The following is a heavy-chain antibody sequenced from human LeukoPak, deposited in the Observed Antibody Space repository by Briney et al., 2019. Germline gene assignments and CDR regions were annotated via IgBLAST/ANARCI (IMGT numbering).Heavy chain of an antibody. Sequence: PSETLSLTCAVYGEPFSSYYWSWIRQPPGKGLEWIGEINHSGSTNYNPSLKSRVTISVDTSKNQFSLKLSSVTAADTAVYYCARHGVFRYCSSTSCHKGFDHWGQGTLVTVSS. CDR2: INHSGST. J-gene: IGHJ5*02. CDR1: GEPFSSYY. CDR3: ARHGVFRYCSSTSCHKGFDH. V-gene: IGHV4-34*01. D-gene: IGHD2-2*02.